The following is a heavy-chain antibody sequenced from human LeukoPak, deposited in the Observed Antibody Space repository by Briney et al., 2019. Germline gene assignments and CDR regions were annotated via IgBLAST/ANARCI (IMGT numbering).Heavy chain of an antibody. J-gene: IGHJ3*02. V-gene: IGHV4-59*11. CDR3: ARDLVTVTKGFDI. CDR2: ISYIGTT. D-gene: IGHD4-17*01. CDR1: GDSFSSHY. Sequence: PSETLSLTCAVSGDSFSSHYWTWIRKPPRRGLEWIGYISYIGTTNYNPSLKSRVTISIDTSKNQFSLKLSSVTTADTAVYYCARDLVTVTKGFDIWGLGTMVSVSS.